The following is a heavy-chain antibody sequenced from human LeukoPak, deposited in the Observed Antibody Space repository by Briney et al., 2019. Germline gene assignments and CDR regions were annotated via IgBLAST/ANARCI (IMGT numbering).Heavy chain of an antibody. V-gene: IGHV4-4*02. D-gene: IGHD5-12*01. CDR2: IYHSGST. CDR3: ARASGYANFLELDP. J-gene: IGHJ5*02. Sequence: PSETLSLTCAVSGGSISSSNWWSWVRQPPGKGLEWIGEIYHSGSTNFNPSLKSRVTISVDKSKNQFPLKLSSVTAADTAVYYCARASGYANFLELDPWGQGTLVTVSS. CDR1: GGSISSSNW.